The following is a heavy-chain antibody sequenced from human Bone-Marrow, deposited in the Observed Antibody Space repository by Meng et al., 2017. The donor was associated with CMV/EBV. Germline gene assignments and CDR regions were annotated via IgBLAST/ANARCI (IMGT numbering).Heavy chain of an antibody. D-gene: IGHD2-2*02. Sequence: SVKVSRKASGWSFSSYAISWVRQAPGQGLEWMGGIIPILGIANYAQKFQGRVTITADKSTSTAYMELSSLRSEDTAVYYCARVRCSSTSCYMGYHFDYWGQGTLVTVSS. CDR1: GWSFSSYA. J-gene: IGHJ4*02. CDR3: ARVRCSSTSCYMGYHFDY. V-gene: IGHV1-69*10. CDR2: IIPILGIA.